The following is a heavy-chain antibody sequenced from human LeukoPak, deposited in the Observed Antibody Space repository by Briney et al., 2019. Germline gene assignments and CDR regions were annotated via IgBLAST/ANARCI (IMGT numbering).Heavy chain of an antibody. Sequence: ASVNVSCKASGGTFSRYAISWVRQAPGQGLEWMGGIIPIFGTANHAQKFQGRVTITADESTSTAYMELSSLRSEDTAVYYCARLPLTGYSRGYYYGMDVWGQGTTVTVSS. CDR1: GGTFSRYA. CDR3: ARLPLTGYSRGYYYGMDV. V-gene: IGHV1-69*13. D-gene: IGHD3-9*01. J-gene: IGHJ6*02. CDR2: IIPIFGTA.